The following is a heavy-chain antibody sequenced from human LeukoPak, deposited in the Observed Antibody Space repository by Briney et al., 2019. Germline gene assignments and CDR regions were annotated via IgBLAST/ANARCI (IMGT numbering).Heavy chain of an antibody. V-gene: IGHV4-59*12. Sequence: SETLSLTCTVSGGSIRSYYLNWIRQSPGKGLEWIGNIYYTGSTNDNPSLKSRVTISVDTSKNQFSLKLSSVTAADTAVYYCARNFDYWGQGTQVTVSS. J-gene: IGHJ4*02. CDR1: GGSIRSYY. CDR2: IYYTGST. CDR3: ARNFDY.